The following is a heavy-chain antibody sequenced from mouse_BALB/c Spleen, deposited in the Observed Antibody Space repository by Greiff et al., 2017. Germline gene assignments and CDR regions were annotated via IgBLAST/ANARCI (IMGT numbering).Heavy chain of an antibody. V-gene: IGHV1-4*01. CDR2: INPSSGYT. CDR3: ARRSYGNYEAMDY. Sequence: VQLQQSGAELARPGASVKMSCKASGYTFTSYTMHWVKQRPGQGLEWIGYINPSSGYTNYNQKFKDKATLTADKSSSTAYMQLSSLTSEDSAVYYCARRSYGNYEAMDYWGQGTSVTVSS. CDR1: GYTFTSYT. J-gene: IGHJ4*01. D-gene: IGHD2-1*01.